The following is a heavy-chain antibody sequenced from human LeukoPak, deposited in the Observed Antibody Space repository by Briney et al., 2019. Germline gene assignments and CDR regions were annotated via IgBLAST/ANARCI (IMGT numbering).Heavy chain of an antibody. CDR3: AREGHYDILTGYSPVEYYFYYMDV. CDR2: ISSDGVEK. D-gene: IGHD3-9*01. J-gene: IGHJ6*03. Sequence: GGSLRLSCEASGFTFSHYGIHWVRQTPGKGLEWVAAISSDGVEKHYADSVKGRFTISRDNSKSTLYLQMNSLRAEDTALYYCAREGHYDILTGYSPVEYYFYYMDVWGKGTTVTVSS. V-gene: IGHV3-30*04. CDR1: GFTFSHYG.